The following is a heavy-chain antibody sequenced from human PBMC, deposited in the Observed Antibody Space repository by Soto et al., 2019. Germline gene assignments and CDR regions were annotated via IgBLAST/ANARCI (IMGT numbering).Heavy chain of an antibody. V-gene: IGHV3-20*04. CDR3: ARDHRWGDVYGDSGDS. D-gene: IGHD4-17*01. J-gene: IGHJ5*01. CDR2: MHRNGATT. CDR1: GFSLDEYG. Sequence: EVHLVESGGGVVRPGGPLRLTCAASGFSLDEYGMSWVRQAPGKGLEWVSGMHRNGATTGYADSVKGRFTMSRDDAKNSLYLQMNSLRAEDTAFYYCARDHRWGDVYGDSGDSWGQGTLVTVSS.